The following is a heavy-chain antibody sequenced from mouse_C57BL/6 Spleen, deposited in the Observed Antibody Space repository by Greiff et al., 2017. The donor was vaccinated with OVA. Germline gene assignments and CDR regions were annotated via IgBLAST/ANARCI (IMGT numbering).Heavy chain of an antibody. D-gene: IGHD1-1*01. V-gene: IGHV1-7*01. J-gene: IGHJ4*01. CDR1: GYTFTSYW. CDR2: INPSSGYT. Sequence: QVQLQQSGAELAKPGASVKLSCKASGYTFTSYWMPWVQQRPGQGLEWLGYINPSSGYTKYNQKFKDKATLTADKSSSTAYMQLSSLTYEDSAVYYCAARSYDAMDYWGQGTSVTVSS. CDR3: AARSYDAMDY.